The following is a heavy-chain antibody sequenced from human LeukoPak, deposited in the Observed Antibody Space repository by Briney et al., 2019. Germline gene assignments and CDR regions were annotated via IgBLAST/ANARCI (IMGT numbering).Heavy chain of an antibody. CDR2: IKQDGSET. J-gene: IGHJ3*02. Sequence: GGSLRLSCAASGFSFSNSWMTWVRQAPGKGLEWVGNIKQDGSETYYVDSVKGRFTISRDNAKNSLFLQMNSLTGADTAVYHCTRDPWYYDSSGYEFGAFDIWGQGTMVTVSS. V-gene: IGHV3-7*01. D-gene: IGHD3-22*01. CDR1: GFSFSNSW. CDR3: TRDPWYYDSSGYEFGAFDI.